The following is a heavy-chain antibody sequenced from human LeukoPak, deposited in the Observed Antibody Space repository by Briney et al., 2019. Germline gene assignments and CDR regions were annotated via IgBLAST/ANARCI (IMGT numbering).Heavy chain of an antibody. Sequence: ASVSVSCKASGYTFVNFGLIWVRQAPGQGLEWMGWISPENGDTNYAQKLQGRVTMTTDTSTSTAYMELRSLRSGDTAVYYCASSPEVDTAMAPLGYWGQGTLVTVSS. V-gene: IGHV1-18*01. CDR2: ISPENGDT. J-gene: IGHJ4*02. CDR3: ASSPEVDTAMAPLGY. D-gene: IGHD5-18*01. CDR1: GYTFVNFG.